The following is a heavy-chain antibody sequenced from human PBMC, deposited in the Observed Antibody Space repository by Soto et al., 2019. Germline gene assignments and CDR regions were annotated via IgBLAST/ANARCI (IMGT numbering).Heavy chain of an antibody. CDR1: GFSLSTSGMC. Sequence: GSGPTLVNPTQTLTLTCTFSGFSLSTSGMCVSWIRQPPGEALEWLALIDWDDDKYYSTSLKTRLTISKDTSKNQVVLTMTNMDPVDTATYYCARGGPTYYYYGMDVWGQGTTVTVSS. J-gene: IGHJ6*02. D-gene: IGHD1-1*01. CDR2: IDWDDDK. CDR3: ARGGPTYYYYGMDV. V-gene: IGHV2-70*01.